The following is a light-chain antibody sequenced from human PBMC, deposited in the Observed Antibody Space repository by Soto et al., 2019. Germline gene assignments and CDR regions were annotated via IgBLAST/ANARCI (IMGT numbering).Light chain of an antibody. CDR2: EVS. Sequence: QSALTQPPSASGSPGQSVTISCTGTSSDVGGYNYVSWYQQHPGKAPKLMISEVSKRPSGVPDRLSGSKSGNTASLAVSGLQAEDEADYYCSSFAGNNNLVFGGVTKLTVL. CDR1: SSDVGGYNY. V-gene: IGLV2-8*01. CDR3: SSFAGNNNLV. J-gene: IGLJ2*01.